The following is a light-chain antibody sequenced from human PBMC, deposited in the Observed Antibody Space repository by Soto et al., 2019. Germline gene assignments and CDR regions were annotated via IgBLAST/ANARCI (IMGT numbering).Light chain of an antibody. J-gene: IGKJ1*01. CDR2: GAS. Sequence: EIVITQSPPTLCVSPLEIATLSCRASQSVSSNLAWYQQKPGQAPRLLIYGASSRVTGIPARFSGGGSGTEFTLTISSLQSEDFAVYYCQQYNNWPPWTFGQGTKVDIK. CDR3: QQYNNWPPWT. V-gene: IGKV3-15*01. CDR1: QSVSSN.